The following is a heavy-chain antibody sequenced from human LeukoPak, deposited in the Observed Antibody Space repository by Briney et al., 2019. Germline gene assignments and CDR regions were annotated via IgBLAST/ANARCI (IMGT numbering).Heavy chain of an antibody. Sequence: SETLSLTCTVSGGSISSGNFYWSWIRQPPGKGLEWIGYIFYLGSTYYNLSLKSRVTMSVDTSKNQFSLKLRSVTAADTAVYYCARDGGDWYFDYWGQGTLVTVSS. CDR1: GGSISSGNFY. V-gene: IGHV4-30-4*01. D-gene: IGHD2-21*02. CDR2: IFYLGST. J-gene: IGHJ4*02. CDR3: ARDGGDWYFDY.